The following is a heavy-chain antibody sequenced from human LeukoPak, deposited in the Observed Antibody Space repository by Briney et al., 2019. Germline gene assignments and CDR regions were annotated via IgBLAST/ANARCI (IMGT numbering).Heavy chain of an antibody. Sequence: GGSLRLSCAASGFTFSSYGMHWVRQAPGKGLEWVAVIWYDGSNKYYADSVKGRFTISRDNSKNTLYLQMSSLRAEDTAVYYCAKDRLRYYDFWSGSEAFDIWGQGTMVTVSS. CDR2: IWYDGSNK. V-gene: IGHV3-33*06. CDR1: GFTFSSYG. J-gene: IGHJ3*02. D-gene: IGHD3-3*01. CDR3: AKDRLRYYDFWSGSEAFDI.